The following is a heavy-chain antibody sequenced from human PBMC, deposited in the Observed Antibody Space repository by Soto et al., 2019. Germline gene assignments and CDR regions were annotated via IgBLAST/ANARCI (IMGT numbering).Heavy chain of an antibody. J-gene: IGHJ6*02. Sequence: ESLKISCTAPRFTFVSYWMHCFLQSPVKVLVWVSDINVDGTETWYADSVKGRFTISRDNDKKTLYLHMTGLRVDDTGVYYCARDKEVLLTNYGMAVWGQGTTVTVSS. CDR1: RFTFVSYW. V-gene: IGHV3-74*01. CDR2: INVDGTET. CDR3: ARDKEVLLTNYGMAV.